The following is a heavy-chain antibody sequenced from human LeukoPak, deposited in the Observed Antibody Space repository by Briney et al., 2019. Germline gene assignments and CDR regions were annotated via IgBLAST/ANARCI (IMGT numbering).Heavy chain of an antibody. V-gene: IGHV3-66*01. CDR1: EFSVGSNY. J-gene: IGHJ4*02. CDR3: AKVTYGSGTYGAFDY. Sequence: QSGGSLRLSCAASEFSVGSNYMTWVRQAPGKGLEWVSLIYSGGSTYYADSVKGRFTISRDNSKNTLYLQMNSLRAEDTAVYYCAKVTYGSGTYGAFDYWGQGTLVTVSS. CDR2: IYSGGST. D-gene: IGHD3-10*01.